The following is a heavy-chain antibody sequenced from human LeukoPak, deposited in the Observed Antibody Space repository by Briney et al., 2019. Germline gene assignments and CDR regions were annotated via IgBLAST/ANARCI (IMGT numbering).Heavy chain of an antibody. J-gene: IGHJ5*02. Sequence: SQTLSLTCTVSGGSISSGDYYWGWIRQPPGTGLEWIGSIYYSGSTYYNPSLKSRVTTSVDTSKNQFSLKLSSVTAADTAVYYCARHKLYSSSWFKPRNWFDPWGQGTLVTVSS. CDR3: ARHKLYSSSWFKPRNWFDP. CDR1: GGSISSGDYY. D-gene: IGHD6-13*01. V-gene: IGHV4-39*01. CDR2: IYYSGST.